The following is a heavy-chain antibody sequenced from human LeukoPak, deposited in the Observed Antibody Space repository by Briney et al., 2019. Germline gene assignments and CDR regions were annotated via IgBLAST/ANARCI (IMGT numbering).Heavy chain of an antibody. J-gene: IGHJ6*02. CDR1: GGSISSYY. D-gene: IGHD6-13*01. V-gene: IGHV4-59*08. CDR3: ARSYSSSDHYYYYGMDG. CDR2: INYIRTT. Sequence: SETLSLTCTVSGGSISSYYWNWIRQPPGKGLEWIGYINYIRTTDYNPSLKSRVTISLDTSKNRFSLKLSSVTAADTAMYYCARSYSSSDHYYYYGMDGWGQGTTVTVSS.